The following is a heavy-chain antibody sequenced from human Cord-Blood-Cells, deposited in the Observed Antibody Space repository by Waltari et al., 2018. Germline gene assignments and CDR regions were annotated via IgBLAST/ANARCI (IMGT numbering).Heavy chain of an antibody. CDR3: ARGSTEPLGSGSYNYYGMDV. Sequence: KKPGYSVKVSCKASGGTFSSYAISWVRQAPGQGLEWMGGIIPIFGTANYAQKFQGRVTITADESTSTAYMELSSLRSEDTAVYYSARGSTEPLGSGSYNYYGMDVWGQGTTVTVSS. CDR2: IIPIFGTA. D-gene: IGHD3-10*01. V-gene: IGHV1-69*01. J-gene: IGHJ6*02. CDR1: GGTFSSYA.